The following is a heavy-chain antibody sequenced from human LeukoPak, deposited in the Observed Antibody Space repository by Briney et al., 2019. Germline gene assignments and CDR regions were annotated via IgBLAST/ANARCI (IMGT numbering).Heavy chain of an antibody. Sequence: GGSLRLSCAASGFTFSSYSMNWVRQAPGKGLEWVSSISSSSSYIYYADSVKGRFTISRDNAKNSLYLQMNSLRAEDTAVYYCASSSGWYAVDYWGQGTLVTVSS. J-gene: IGHJ4*02. D-gene: IGHD6-19*01. CDR1: GFTFSSYS. CDR2: ISSSSSYI. CDR3: ASSSGWYAVDY. V-gene: IGHV3-21*01.